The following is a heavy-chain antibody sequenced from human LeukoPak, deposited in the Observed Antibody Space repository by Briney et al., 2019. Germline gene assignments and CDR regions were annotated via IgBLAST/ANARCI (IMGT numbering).Heavy chain of an antibody. CDR3: AIDLFHTRFDY. D-gene: IGHD2-21*01. CDR1: GLTFSSYG. Sequence: GRSLRLSCAASGLTFSSYGTRWVRHAPGKGLEWVSGNSGSGGSTNYADSVKGRFTSSTDNYKTTLYLQMHSLRAEDTAVYYCAIDLFHTRFDYWGQGTLVTVSS. J-gene: IGHJ4*02. V-gene: IGHV3-23*01. CDR2: NSGSGGST.